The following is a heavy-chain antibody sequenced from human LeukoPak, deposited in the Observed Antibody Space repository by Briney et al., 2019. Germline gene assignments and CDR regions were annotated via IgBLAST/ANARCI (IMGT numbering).Heavy chain of an antibody. J-gene: IGHJ4*02. CDR1: GFTFGDYS. V-gene: IGHV3-49*04. Sequence: GGSLRLSCTASGFTFGDYSMNWVRQAPGKGLEWVGFIRNKPYGETTEYAASVKGRFTMSRDDSKNIAYLQMNSLKTEDTAVYYCTTDVVVAATTFDYWGQGTLVTVSS. CDR2: IRNKPYGETT. D-gene: IGHD2-15*01. CDR3: TTDVVVAATTFDY.